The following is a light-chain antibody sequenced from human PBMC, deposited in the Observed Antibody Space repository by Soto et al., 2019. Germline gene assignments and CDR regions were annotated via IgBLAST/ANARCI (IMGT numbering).Light chain of an antibody. CDR1: QTISNKY. CDR2: AAS. Sequence: EIVLTQSPGTLSLSPREGATLSCRASQTISNKYLAWYLHKPGQAPRLLIYAASTRATGFTDRFNGSGSGADFTLTVTRLEPEDFSVYYCQQYGTSPWTFGQGTKVEI. CDR3: QQYGTSPWT. J-gene: IGKJ1*01. V-gene: IGKV3-20*01.